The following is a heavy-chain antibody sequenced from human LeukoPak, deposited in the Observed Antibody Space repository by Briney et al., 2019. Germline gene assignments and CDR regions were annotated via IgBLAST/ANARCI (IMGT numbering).Heavy chain of an antibody. D-gene: IGHD2-15*01. V-gene: IGHV1-18*01. CDR3: ARDPIAQYCSGGSCYPEVYYYYYMDV. CDR1: GYTYTTYG. CDR2: ISAYNGNT. Sequence: GASVKVSCKSSGYTYTTYGIPWVRQAPGQGLEWMGWISAYNGNTNYAQKLQGRVTMTTDTSTSTAYMELRSLRSDDTAVYYCARDPIAQYCSGGSCYPEVYYYYYMDVWGKGTTVTVSS. J-gene: IGHJ6*03.